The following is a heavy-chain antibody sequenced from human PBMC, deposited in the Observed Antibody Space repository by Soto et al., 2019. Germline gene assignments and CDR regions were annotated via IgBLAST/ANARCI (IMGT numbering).Heavy chain of an antibody. CDR3: AREDDFWSGYLAY. D-gene: IGHD3-3*01. CDR1: GSSISRYY. Sequence: SETLSLTCTVSGSSISRYYWSWIRQPPGKGLELIGYIFHTGSTNYNPSLKRRVTISIDTSKNQFSLKLNSVTAADTAVYYCAREDDFWSGYLAYWGQGTLVTVSS. V-gene: IGHV4-59*01. CDR2: IFHTGST. J-gene: IGHJ4*02.